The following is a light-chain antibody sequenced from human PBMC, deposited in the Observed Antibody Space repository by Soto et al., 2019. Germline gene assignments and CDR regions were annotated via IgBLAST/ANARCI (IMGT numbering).Light chain of an antibody. CDR2: GAS. CDR1: QTVSSN. Sequence: EVVWTQSPATLSVSPGERATLSCSASQTVSSNLAWYQQKPGQAPRLLIYGASNRATGIPARFCSSGAGTKFTLPISSLQAEDFAVYYCQQYNSWPITFGGGTKVDIK. J-gene: IGKJ4*01. CDR3: QQYNSWPIT. V-gene: IGKV3-15*01.